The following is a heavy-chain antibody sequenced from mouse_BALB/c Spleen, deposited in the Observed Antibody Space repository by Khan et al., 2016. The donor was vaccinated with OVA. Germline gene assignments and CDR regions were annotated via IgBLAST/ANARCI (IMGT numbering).Heavy chain of an antibody. Sequence: EVQLQESGPSLVKPSQTLSLTCSVTGDSITSGYWNWIRKFPGNKLEYMGYISYSGSTYYNQSLKSRISITRDTSKNQCYLQLKSVTTEDTATYYCARSSLLYYDYDGYAMDDWGQGTSVTVSS. J-gene: IGHJ4*01. D-gene: IGHD2-4*01. CDR3: ARSSLLYYDYDGYAMDD. CDR1: GDSITSGY. CDR2: ISYSGST. V-gene: IGHV3-8*02.